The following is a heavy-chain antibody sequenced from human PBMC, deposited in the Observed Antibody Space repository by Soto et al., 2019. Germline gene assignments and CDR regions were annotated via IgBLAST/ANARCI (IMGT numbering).Heavy chain of an antibody. Sequence: SGPTLVNPTQTLTLTCTFSGFSLSTSEMCVSWIRQPPGKALEWLALIDWDDDKYYSTSLKTRLTISKDTSKNQVVLTMTNMDPVDTATYYCARILNGINATTSGRGGWGGYYYGMDVWGQGTTVTVSS. D-gene: IGHD1-7*01. J-gene: IGHJ6*02. CDR1: GFSLSTSEMC. V-gene: IGHV2-70*01. CDR2: IDWDDDK. CDR3: ARILNGINATTSGRGGWGGYYYGMDV.